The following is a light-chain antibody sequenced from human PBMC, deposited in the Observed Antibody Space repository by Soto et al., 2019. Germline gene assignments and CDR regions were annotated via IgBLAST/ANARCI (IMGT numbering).Light chain of an antibody. V-gene: IGLV2-14*01. CDR3: CSSAPGGTYV. CDR2: EDT. J-gene: IGLJ1*01. Sequence: QSALTQPASVSGSPGQSITISCSGTTSDVGSYKSVSWYQQHPGKAPKLLIYEDTNRASGVSHRFSGSKSGTTASLTLSGLQSEDEADYYCCSSAPGGTYVFGVGTKLTVL. CDR1: TSDVGSYKS.